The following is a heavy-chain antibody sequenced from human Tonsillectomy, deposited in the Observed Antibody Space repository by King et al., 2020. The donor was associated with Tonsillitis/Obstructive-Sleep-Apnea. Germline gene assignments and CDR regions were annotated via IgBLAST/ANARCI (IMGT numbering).Heavy chain of an antibody. J-gene: IGHJ4*02. CDR1: GGSVSRGSYY. D-gene: IGHD5-12*01. V-gene: IGHV4-61*01. CDR2: IYYSGST. CDR3: ASSSYSGYDINPVDY. Sequence: MQLQESGPGLVKPSETLSLTCTVSGGSVSRGSYYWSWIRQPPGKGLEWIGYIYYSGSTNYNPSLKRRVTISLDTSKNQFSLNLSSVTATDTAVYSCASSSYSGYDINPVDYWGQGTLVTVSS.